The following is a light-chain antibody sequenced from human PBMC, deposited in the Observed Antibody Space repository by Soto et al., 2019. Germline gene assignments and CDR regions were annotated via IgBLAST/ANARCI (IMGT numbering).Light chain of an antibody. V-gene: IGKV3-15*01. Sequence: EIVMTQSPATLSVSPGERATLSCRASQSVSNNLAWYQQKPGQAPRLLIYHASTRATGIPARFSGSGSGTEFTLTISGLQSEDFAVYCCQEYNQWPLTFGGGTKVEIK. CDR3: QEYNQWPLT. J-gene: IGKJ4*01. CDR2: HAS. CDR1: QSVSNN.